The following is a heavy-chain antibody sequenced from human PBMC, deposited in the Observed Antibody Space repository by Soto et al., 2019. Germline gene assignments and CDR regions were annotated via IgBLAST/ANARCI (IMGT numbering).Heavy chain of an antibody. Sequence: PGGSLRLSCAASGFNFNNFGMNWFRQAPGKGLEWVSSIRTSSTYIYYAESVKGRFTISRDNAKKSLYLEMNRLGVEDTAVYYCARDRAPFCGGDCGLVDVWRQGTSVTVSS. CDR1: GFNFNNFG. CDR3: ARDRAPFCGGDCGLVDV. V-gene: IGHV3-21*01. CDR2: IRTSSTYI. J-gene: IGHJ6*02. D-gene: IGHD2-21*02.